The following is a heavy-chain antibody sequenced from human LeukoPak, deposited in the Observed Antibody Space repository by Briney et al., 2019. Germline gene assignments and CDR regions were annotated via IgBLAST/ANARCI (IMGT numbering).Heavy chain of an antibody. D-gene: IGHD6-19*01. CDR2: IRYDGSNK. V-gene: IGHV3-30*02. Sequence: PGGSLRLSCAASGFTFSSYGMHWGRQAPGKGLEWVAFIRYDGSNKYYADSVKGRFTISRDNSKNTLYLQMNSLRAEDTAVYYCAKDHGYSSGCSDYWGQGTLVTVSS. CDR3: AKDHGYSSGCSDY. J-gene: IGHJ4*02. CDR1: GFTFSSYG.